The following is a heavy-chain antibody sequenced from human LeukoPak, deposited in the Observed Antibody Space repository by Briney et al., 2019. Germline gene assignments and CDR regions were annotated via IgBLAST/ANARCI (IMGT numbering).Heavy chain of an antibody. CDR3: ARLVAVAGTLDY. CDR2: IYPDDSDT. CDR1: EYGFPNYC. J-gene: IGHJ4*02. V-gene: IGHV5-51*01. D-gene: IGHD6-19*01. Sequence: GESLKISCKHSEYGFPNYCIGWVRQMPGKGLEWMGIIYPDDSDTRYSPSFQGQVTISADKSISTAYLQWSSLKASDTAMYYCARLVAVAGTLDYWGQGTLVTVSS.